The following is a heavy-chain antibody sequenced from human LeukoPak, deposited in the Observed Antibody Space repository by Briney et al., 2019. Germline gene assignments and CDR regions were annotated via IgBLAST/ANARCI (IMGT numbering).Heavy chain of an antibody. J-gene: IGHJ4*02. D-gene: IGHD1-26*01. CDR2: ISHDGNNE. V-gene: IGHV3-30-3*01. CDR1: GFTFSSHA. Sequence: PGRSLRLSCAASGFTFSSHAMHWVRRAPGKGLEWVAVISHDGNNEYYADSVKSRFTISRDNSKNTLYLQMNSLRTEDTAVYYCARGSSDYLVDYWGQGTLVTVSS. CDR3: ARGSSDYLVDY.